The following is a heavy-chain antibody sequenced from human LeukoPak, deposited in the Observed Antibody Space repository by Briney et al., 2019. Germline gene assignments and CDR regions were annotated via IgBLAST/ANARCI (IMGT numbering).Heavy chain of an antibody. Sequence: KPSETLSLTCTVSGGSISSSSYYWGWIRQPPGKGLEWIGSIYYSGSTYYNPSLKSRVTISVDTSKNQFSLKLSSVTAADTAVYYCARHGFDSSGWYPDYFDYWGQGTLVTVPS. CDR1: GGSISSSSYY. CDR2: IYYSGST. J-gene: IGHJ4*02. D-gene: IGHD6-19*01. CDR3: ARHGFDSSGWYPDYFDY. V-gene: IGHV4-39*01.